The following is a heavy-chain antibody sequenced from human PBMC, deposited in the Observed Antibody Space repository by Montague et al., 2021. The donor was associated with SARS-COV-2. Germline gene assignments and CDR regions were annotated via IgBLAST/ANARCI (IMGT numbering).Heavy chain of an antibody. CDR1: GGSFSSSCYY. V-gene: IGHV4-39*07. J-gene: IGHJ4*02. Sequence: SETLSLTCTVSGGSFSSSCYYWVRLRQPPGLGLVWIISLCHSASSYYTPSLKSRVTISIDTSKNQFSLKFISVTAAETAVYYCARVPDSGTYWSGDYWGQGTLVTVSS. CDR2: LCHSASS. D-gene: IGHD1-26*01. CDR3: ARVPDSGTYWSGDY.